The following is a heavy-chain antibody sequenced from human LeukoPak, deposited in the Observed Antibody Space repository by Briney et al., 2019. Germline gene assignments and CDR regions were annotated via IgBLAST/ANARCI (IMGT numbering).Heavy chain of an antibody. J-gene: IGHJ6*03. Sequence: GGSLRLSCAASGFTFSSYAMHWVRQAPGKGLEWVAFIRYDGSNKYYADSVKGRFTISRDNSKNTLYLQMNSLRAEDTAVHYCAKTTYYDFWSGYSAYYYMDVWGKGTTVTVSS. CDR1: GFTFSSYA. CDR2: IRYDGSNK. V-gene: IGHV3-30*02. D-gene: IGHD3-3*01. CDR3: AKTTYYDFWSGYSAYYYMDV.